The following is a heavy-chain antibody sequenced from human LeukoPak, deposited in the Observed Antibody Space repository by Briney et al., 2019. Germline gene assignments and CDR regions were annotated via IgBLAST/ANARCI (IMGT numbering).Heavy chain of an antibody. CDR3: AKGRCSGGSCYGRGFDY. D-gene: IGHD2-15*01. CDR2: ISYDGSNK. Sequence: QSGRSLRLSCAASGFTFSGYGMHWVRQAPGKGLEWVAVISYDGSNKYFADSVKGRFTISRDNAKNTLYLQMNSLRAEDTAVYYCAKGRCSGGSCYGRGFDYWGQGTLVTVSS. V-gene: IGHV3-30*18. CDR1: GFTFSGYG. J-gene: IGHJ4*02.